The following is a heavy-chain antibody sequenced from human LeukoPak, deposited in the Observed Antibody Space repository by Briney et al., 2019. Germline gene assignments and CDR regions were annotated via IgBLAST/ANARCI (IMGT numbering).Heavy chain of an antibody. Sequence: GGSLRLSCETAGFTFSSYVMHWVRQAPGKGLEWVANIKQDGSEKHYVDSVKGRFTISRDNAKNSLYLQMNNLRAEDTAVYYCTRRYFDLWGRGTLVTVSS. CDR1: GFTFSSYV. V-gene: IGHV3-7*03. CDR2: IKQDGSEK. CDR3: TRRYFDL. J-gene: IGHJ2*01.